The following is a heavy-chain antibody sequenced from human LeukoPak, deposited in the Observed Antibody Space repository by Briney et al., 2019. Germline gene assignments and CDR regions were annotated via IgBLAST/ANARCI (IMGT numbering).Heavy chain of an antibody. CDR3: ARDGDITLTGVIRGGDAIDM. CDR2: IKQDGSEK. Sequence: PGGSLRLSCAPSGFSFSNYWMTWVRQAPGKGLEWVANIKQDGSEKYYVDSVKGRFTISRDNAKNSVYLQMNILEAEDTAVYYCARDGDITLTGVIRGGDAIDMLGGATMVTVSS. J-gene: IGHJ3*02. D-gene: IGHD3-10*01. V-gene: IGHV3-7*01. CDR1: GFSFSNYW.